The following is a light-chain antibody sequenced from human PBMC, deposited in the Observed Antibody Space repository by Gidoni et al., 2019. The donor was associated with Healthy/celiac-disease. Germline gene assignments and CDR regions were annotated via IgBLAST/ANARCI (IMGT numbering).Light chain of an antibody. Sequence: DIQMTKSPSTLSASVGDRVTITCRASQSISSWLAWYQQKPGKAPKLLSYTASSLESGVPSRFSGSGSGTEFTLTISSLQPDDFATYYCQQYNSYSPWTFGQGTKVEIK. J-gene: IGKJ1*01. V-gene: IGKV1-5*03. CDR1: QSISSW. CDR2: TAS. CDR3: QQYNSYSPWT.